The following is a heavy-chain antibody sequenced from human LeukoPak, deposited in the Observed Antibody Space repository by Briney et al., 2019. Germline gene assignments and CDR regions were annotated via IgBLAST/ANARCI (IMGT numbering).Heavy chain of an antibody. CDR1: GGSFSGYY. J-gene: IGHJ6*03. D-gene: IGHD1-26*01. Sequence: SETLSLTCAVYGGSFSGYYWSWIRQPPRKGLEWIGEINHSGSTNYNPSLKSRVTISVDTSKNQFSLKLSSVTAADTAVYYCARGELQGHYYYYYYMDVWGKGTTVTVSS. CDR2: INHSGST. V-gene: IGHV4-34*01. CDR3: ARGELQGHYYYYYYMDV.